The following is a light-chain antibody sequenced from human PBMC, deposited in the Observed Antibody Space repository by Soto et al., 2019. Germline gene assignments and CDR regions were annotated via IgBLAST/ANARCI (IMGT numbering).Light chain of an antibody. J-gene: IGLJ1*01. Sequence: QSVLTQPPSVSGAPGQRVTISCTGSSSNIGAGYDVHWYQQLPGTAPKLLIYGNSNRPSGVPDRFSGSKSGTSASLAFTGLQAEDEADYYCQSYDSSLSGSQVFGTGTKLTVL. CDR1: SSNIGAGYD. CDR3: QSYDSSLSGSQV. V-gene: IGLV1-40*01. CDR2: GNS.